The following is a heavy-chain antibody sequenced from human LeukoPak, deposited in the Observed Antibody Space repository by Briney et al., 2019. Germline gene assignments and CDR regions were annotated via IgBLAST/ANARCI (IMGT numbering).Heavy chain of an antibody. CDR2: ISYDGSNK. V-gene: IGHV3-30*18. J-gene: IGHJ4*02. CDR3: AKDSSGYSSIGANDY. Sequence: GGSLRLSCAASGFTFSSYGMHWVRQAPGKGLEWVAVISYDGSNKYYADSVKGRFTISRDNSKNTLYLQMNSRRAEDTAVYYCAKDSSGYSSIGANDYWGQGTLVTVSS. CDR1: GFTFSSYG. D-gene: IGHD3-22*01.